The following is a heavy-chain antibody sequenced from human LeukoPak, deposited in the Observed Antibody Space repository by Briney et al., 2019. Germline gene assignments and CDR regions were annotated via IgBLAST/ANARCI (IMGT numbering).Heavy chain of an antibody. CDR3: AKDRGPSGWEPPDY. D-gene: IGHD1-26*01. J-gene: IGHJ4*02. V-gene: IGHV3-23*01. Sequence: GGSLRLSCAASGFTFSSYGMTWVRQAPGKGLEWVSSISGTGGNTYYADSVKGRFTISRDNSKNTLNLQMNSLRAEDKAVYYCAKDRGPSGWEPPDYWGQGTLVTVSS. CDR1: GFTFSSYG. CDR2: ISGTGGNT.